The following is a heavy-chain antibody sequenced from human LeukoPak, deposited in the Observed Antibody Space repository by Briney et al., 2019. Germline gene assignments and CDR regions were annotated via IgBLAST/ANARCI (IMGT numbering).Heavy chain of an antibody. D-gene: IGHD6-13*01. Sequence: GASVKVSCKASGGTFISYAISWVRQAPGQGLEWMGGIIPIFGTANYAQKFQGRVTITADESTSTAYMELSSLRSEDTAVYYCASLAAAGREGWFDPWGQGTLVTVSS. CDR3: ASLAAAGREGWFDP. J-gene: IGHJ5*02. CDR2: IIPIFGTA. CDR1: GGTFISYA. V-gene: IGHV1-69*13.